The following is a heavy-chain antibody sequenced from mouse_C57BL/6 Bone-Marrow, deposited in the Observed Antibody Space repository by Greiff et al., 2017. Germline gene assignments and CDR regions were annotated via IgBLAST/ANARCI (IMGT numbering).Heavy chain of an antibody. CDR2: IDPSDSYT. D-gene: IGHD4-1*01. CDR3: ARSNCGFDY. Sequence: VQLQQPGAELVKPGASVKLSCKASGYTFTSYWMQWVKQRPGQGLEWIGEIDPSDSYTNYNQKFKGKATLTVDTSSSTAYMQFSSLTSEDSSVYYCARSNCGFDYWGQGTTLTVSS. J-gene: IGHJ2*01. CDR1: GYTFTSYW. V-gene: IGHV1-50*01.